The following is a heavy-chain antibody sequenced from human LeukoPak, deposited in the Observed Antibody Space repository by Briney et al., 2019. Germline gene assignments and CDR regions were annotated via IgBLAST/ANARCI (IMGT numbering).Heavy chain of an antibody. V-gene: IGHV4-31*03. J-gene: IGHJ3*02. CDR2: IYYSGST. CDR3: ARRWVAVPAAIHYAFDI. D-gene: IGHD2-2*02. CDR1: GGSISSGGYY. Sequence: SQTLSLTCTVSGGSISSGGYYWSWIRQHPGKGLEWIGYIYYSGSTYYNPSLKSRVTISVDTSKNQFSLKLSSVTAADTAVYYCARRWVAVPAAIHYAFDIWGQGTMVTVSS.